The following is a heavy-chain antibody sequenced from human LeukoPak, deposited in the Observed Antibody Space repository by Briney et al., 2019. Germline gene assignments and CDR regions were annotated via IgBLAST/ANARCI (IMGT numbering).Heavy chain of an antibody. CDR2: ISWNSGSI. CDR1: GFIFDDYA. D-gene: IGHD1-26*01. J-gene: IGHJ4*02. Sequence: GRSLRLSCAASGFIFDDYAIHWVRQAPGKGLEWVSGISWNSGSIGYADSVKGRFTISRDNAKNSLYLQMNSLRAEDTALYYCAKDIYAGSGSFSGFDYWGQGTLVTVSS. V-gene: IGHV3-9*01. CDR3: AKDIYAGSGSFSGFDY.